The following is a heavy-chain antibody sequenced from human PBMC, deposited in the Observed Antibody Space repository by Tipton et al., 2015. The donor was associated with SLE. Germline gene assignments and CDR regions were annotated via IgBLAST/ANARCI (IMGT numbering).Heavy chain of an antibody. Sequence: TLSLTCAVYGGSFSGYYWSWIRQPPGKGLEWIGYIYYSGSTNYNPSLKSRVTISVDTSKNQFSLRLNSVTAADTAVYYCARSHNWNAGGAFDIWGQVTMVTVSS. CDR1: GGSFSGYY. CDR3: ARSHNWNAGGAFDI. CDR2: IYYSGST. V-gene: IGHV4-59*01. J-gene: IGHJ3*02. D-gene: IGHD1-20*01.